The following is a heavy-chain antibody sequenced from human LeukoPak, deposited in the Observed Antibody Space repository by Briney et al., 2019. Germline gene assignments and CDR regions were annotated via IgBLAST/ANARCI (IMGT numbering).Heavy chain of an antibody. V-gene: IGHV3-30-3*01. J-gene: IGHJ4*02. D-gene: IGHD3-22*01. Sequence: GGSLRLSCAASGFTFSSYAMHWVRQAPGKGLEWVAVISYDGSNKYYADSVKGRFTISRDNSKNTLYLQMNSLRAEDTAVYYCARDPGITMIVVVPYYFDYWGQGTLVTVSS. CDR1: GFTFSSYA. CDR3: ARDPGITMIVVVPYYFDY. CDR2: ISYDGSNK.